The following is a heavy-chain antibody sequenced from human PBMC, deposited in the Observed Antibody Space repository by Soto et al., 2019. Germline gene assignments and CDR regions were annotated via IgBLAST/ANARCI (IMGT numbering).Heavy chain of an antibody. CDR2: ISSSSSTI. D-gene: IGHD3-10*01. CDR1: GFTFSSYS. J-gene: IGHJ5*02. Sequence: PGGSLRLSCAASGFTFSSYSMNWVRQAPGKGLEWVSYISSSSSTIYYADSVKGRFTISRDNAKNSLYLQMNSLRAEDTAVYYCASNFLGPRWFGEWTVFDPWGQGTLVTVSS. V-gene: IGHV3-48*01. CDR3: ASNFLGPRWFGEWTVFDP.